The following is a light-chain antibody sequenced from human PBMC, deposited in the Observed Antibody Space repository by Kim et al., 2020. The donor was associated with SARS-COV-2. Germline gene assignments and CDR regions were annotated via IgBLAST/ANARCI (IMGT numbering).Light chain of an antibody. CDR1: RSDIIGYNY. CDR3: SSYAGSNNFV. J-gene: IGLJ2*01. V-gene: IGLV2-8*01. CDR2: EVN. Sequence: GHSVTISSTGTRSDIIGYNYVSLYQQHPGKAPKLMIFEVNKRPSGVPDRFSGSKSGNTASLTVSGLQAEDEADYYCSSYAGSNNFVFGGGTQLTVL.